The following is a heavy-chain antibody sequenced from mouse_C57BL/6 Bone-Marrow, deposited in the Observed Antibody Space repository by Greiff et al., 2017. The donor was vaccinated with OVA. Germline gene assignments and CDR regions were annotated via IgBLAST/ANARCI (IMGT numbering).Heavy chain of an antibody. CDR2: INPSSGYT. CDR3: ALLWKAMDY. D-gene: IGHD2-10*01. V-gene: IGHV1-4*01. J-gene: IGHJ4*01. Sequence: QVQLQQSGADLARPGASVKMSCKASGYTFTSYTMHWVKQRPGQGLEWIGYINPSSGYTKYNQKFKDKATLTADKSSSTAYMQLSSLTSEDSAVYYCALLWKAMDYWGQGTSVTVSS. CDR1: GYTFTSYT.